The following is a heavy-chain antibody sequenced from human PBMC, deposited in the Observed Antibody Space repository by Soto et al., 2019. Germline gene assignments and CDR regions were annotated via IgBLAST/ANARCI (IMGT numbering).Heavy chain of an antibody. D-gene: IGHD3-22*01. CDR3: ASSGSRGIGAFDI. J-gene: IGHJ3*02. CDR2: IYHGST. CDR1: GGSISSGGYS. Sequence: QLQLQESGSGLVKASQTLSLTCAVSGGSISSGGYSWSWTRQPPGKGLEWIGYIYHGSTYYNPCLKSRVTISIDRAKNQFSPKLSYVTDAYTAVYYCASSGSRGIGAFDIWGQGTMVTVSS. V-gene: IGHV4-30-2*01.